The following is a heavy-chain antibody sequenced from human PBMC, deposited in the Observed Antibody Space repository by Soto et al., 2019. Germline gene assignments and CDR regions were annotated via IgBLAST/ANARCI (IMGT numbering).Heavy chain of an antibody. Sequence: EILSLTCAVYGGCLSGYYWSWIRQPPGKGLELIGEINHSGSTNYNPSLKSRVTISVDTSKNQFSLKLSSVTAADTAVYYCARGALRFGELLEGWAKYYFDYWGQGTLVTVSS. J-gene: IGHJ4*02. CDR2: INHSGST. D-gene: IGHD3-10*01. CDR3: ARGALRFGELLEGWAKYYFDY. CDR1: GGCLSGYY. V-gene: IGHV4-34*01.